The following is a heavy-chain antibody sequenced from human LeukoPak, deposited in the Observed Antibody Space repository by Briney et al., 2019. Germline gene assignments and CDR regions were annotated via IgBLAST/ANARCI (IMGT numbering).Heavy chain of an antibody. CDR1: GFPLSSYG. Sequence: PGGSLRLSCAAFGFPLSSYGMHWVRQAPGKGLEWVAVIWYGGSKRYYADSVKGRFTIFRDDSKNSLYLEMNSLRAEDTAVYFCARIVLTPPYGMDVWGQGTTVTVSS. V-gene: IGHV3-33*03. J-gene: IGHJ6*02. CDR3: ARIVLTPPYGMDV. CDR2: IWYGGSKR. D-gene: IGHD2/OR15-2a*01.